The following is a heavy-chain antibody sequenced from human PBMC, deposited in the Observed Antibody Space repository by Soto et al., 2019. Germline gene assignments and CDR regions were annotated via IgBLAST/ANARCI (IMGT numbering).Heavy chain of an antibody. CDR3: ARSEEGYCSSTSCSYRYYFDY. CDR2: INPNSGGT. CDR1: GYTFTGYY. J-gene: IGHJ4*02. Sequence: ASVKVSCKASGYTFTGYYMHWVRQAPGQGLEWMGWINPNSGGTNYAQKFQGRVTMTRDTSISTAYMELSRLRSDDTAVYYCARSEEGYCSSTSCSYRYYFDYWGQRTLVTVSS. V-gene: IGHV1-2*02. D-gene: IGHD2-2*01.